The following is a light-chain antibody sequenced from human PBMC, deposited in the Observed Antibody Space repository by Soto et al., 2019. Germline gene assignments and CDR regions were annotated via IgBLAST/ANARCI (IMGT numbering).Light chain of an antibody. CDR3: QSYDISLRGSV. CDR1: SSNIGAGYD. Sequence: QSVLTQPPSVSGAPGQRVTISCTGSSSNIGAGYDVHWYQQLPGTAPKLLIYGNSNRPSGVPDRFSGSKSGTSASLAITGLQAEDEADYYCQSYDISLRGSVVGGGTKLTVL. CDR2: GNS. V-gene: IGLV1-40*01. J-gene: IGLJ2*01.